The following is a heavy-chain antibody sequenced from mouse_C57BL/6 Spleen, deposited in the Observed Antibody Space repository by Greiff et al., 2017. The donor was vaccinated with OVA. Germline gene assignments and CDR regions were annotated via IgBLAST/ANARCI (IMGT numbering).Heavy chain of an antibody. CDR2: IYPRSGNT. CDR1: GYTFTSYG. Sequence: VKLVESGAELARPGASVKLSCKASGYTFTSYGISWVKQRTGQGLEWIGEIYPRSGNTYYNEKFKGKATLTADKSSSTAYMELRSLTAEDSAVYVCARCRDAMDYWGQGTSVTVSS. D-gene: IGHD3-3*01. CDR3: ARCRDAMDY. V-gene: IGHV1-81*01. J-gene: IGHJ4*01.